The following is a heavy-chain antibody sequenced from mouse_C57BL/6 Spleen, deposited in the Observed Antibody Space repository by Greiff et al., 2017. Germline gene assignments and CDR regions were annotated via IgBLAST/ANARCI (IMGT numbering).Heavy chain of an antibody. D-gene: IGHD1-1*01. J-gene: IGHJ1*03. CDR3: ARADYYGSSYDFDV. CDR2: INPNNGGT. V-gene: IGHV1-18*01. Sequence: EVQLQQSGPELVKPGASVKIPCKASGYTFTDYNMDWVKQSHGKSLEWIGDINPNNGGTIYNQKFKGKATLTVDKSSSTAYMELRSLTSEDTAVYYCARADYYGSSYDFDVWGTGTTVTVAS. CDR1: GYTFTDYN.